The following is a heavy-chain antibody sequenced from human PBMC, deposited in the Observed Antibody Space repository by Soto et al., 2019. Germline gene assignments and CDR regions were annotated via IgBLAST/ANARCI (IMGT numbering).Heavy chain of an antibody. J-gene: IGHJ4*02. V-gene: IGHV1-69*06. CDR1: GGTFSSYA. CDR3: AGAVEYSSSLLEY. CDR2: IIPIFGTA. D-gene: IGHD6-6*01. Sequence: QVQLVQSGAEVKKPGSSVKVSCKASGGTFSSYAISWVRQAPGQGLEWMGGIIPIFGTANYAQKFQGRVTITAEKSTSTAFVELSSLSSDTTAVYYLAGAVEYSSSLLEYWGQGTLVTVSS.